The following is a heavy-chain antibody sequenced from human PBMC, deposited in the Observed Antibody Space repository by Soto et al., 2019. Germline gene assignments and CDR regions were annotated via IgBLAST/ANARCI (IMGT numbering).Heavy chain of an antibody. V-gene: IGHV1-2*04. CDR2: INPNSGGT. Sequence: ASVKVSCKASGYTFTGYYMHWVRQAPGQGLEWMGWINPNSGGTNYAQKFQGWVTMTRDTSISTAYMELSRLRSDDTAVYYCAREINYSWLNGIPAAGPHNYYYYGMDVWGQGTTVTVSS. CDR1: GYTFTGYY. CDR3: AREINYSWLNGIPAAGPHNYYYYGMDV. D-gene: IGHD6-13*01. J-gene: IGHJ6*02.